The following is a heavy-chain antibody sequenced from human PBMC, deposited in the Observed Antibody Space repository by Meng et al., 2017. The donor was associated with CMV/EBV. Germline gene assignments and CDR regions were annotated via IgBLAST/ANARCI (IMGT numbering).Heavy chain of an antibody. V-gene: IGHV4-61*01. D-gene: IGHD3-16*01. CDR3: ARVRGILGSGYYYYYYGMDV. J-gene: IGHJ6*02. Sequence: GSLRLSCTVSCGSVSSGSYYWSWIRQPPGKGLEWTGYIYYSGSTNYNPSLKSRVTISVDTSKNQFSLKLSSVTAADTAVYYCARVRGILGSGYYYYYYGMDVWGQGTTVTVSS. CDR1: CGSVSSGSYY. CDR2: IYYSGST.